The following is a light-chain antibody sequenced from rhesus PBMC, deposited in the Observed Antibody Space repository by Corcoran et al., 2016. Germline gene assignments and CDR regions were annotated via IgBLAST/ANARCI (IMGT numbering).Light chain of an antibody. J-gene: IGKJ4*01. Sequence: DIQMTQSPSSLSASGGDRVTITCRASQGISSWVAWYQQKPGKAPKLLIYKASRLQSGVPLRVSGSGSGTDFTLTLRGLQPDAFATSSCHPSNSAPLTFGVGTKVDIK. V-gene: IGKV1-21*01. CDR3: HPSNSAPLT. CDR1: QGISSW. CDR2: KAS.